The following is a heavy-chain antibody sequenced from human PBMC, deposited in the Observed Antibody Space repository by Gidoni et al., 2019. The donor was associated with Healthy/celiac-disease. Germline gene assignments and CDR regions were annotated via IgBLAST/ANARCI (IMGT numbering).Heavy chain of an antibody. CDR2: IYYSGST. D-gene: IGHD3-16*01. CDR3: ARGVGLRLGEPFEAFDI. V-gene: IGHV4-39*01. Sequence: QLQLQESGPGLVKPSEPLSLTCTVSGGSISSSRYYWVWIRQPPGKGLVWLGSIYYSGSTYYNPSLKSRVTISVDTSKNQFSLKLSSVTAADTAVYYCARGVGLRLGEPFEAFDIWGQGTMVTVSS. J-gene: IGHJ3*02. CDR1: GGSISSSRYY.